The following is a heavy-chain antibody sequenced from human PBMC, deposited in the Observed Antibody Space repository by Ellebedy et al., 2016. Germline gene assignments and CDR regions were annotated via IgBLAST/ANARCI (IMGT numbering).Heavy chain of an antibody. V-gene: IGHV3-7*01. J-gene: IGHJ4*02. Sequence: GESLKISCVDSTSVFSVSWMSWARQAPGKGLEWLAHIKADGGDTSYAASVKGRFIVSRDNARKSLFLQMNSLRVEDTAVYYCTRGHYEIWGQGTLVTVSS. CDR1: TSVFSVSW. D-gene: IGHD3-22*01. CDR2: IKADGGDT. CDR3: TRGHYEI.